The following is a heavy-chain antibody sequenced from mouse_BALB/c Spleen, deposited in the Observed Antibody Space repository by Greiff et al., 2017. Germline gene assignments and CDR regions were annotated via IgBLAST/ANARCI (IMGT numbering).Heavy chain of an antibody. D-gene: IGHD2-1*01. CDR3: ARFGGNYEFAY. CDR1: GYTFTSYV. J-gene: IGHJ3*01. CDR2: INPYNDGT. Sequence: EVKLVESGPELVKPGASVKMSCKASGYTFTSYVMHWVKQKPGQGLEWIGYINPYNDGTKYNEKFKGKATLTSDKSSSTAYMELSSLTSEDSAVYYCARFGGNYEFAYWGQGTLVTVSA. V-gene: IGHV1-14*01.